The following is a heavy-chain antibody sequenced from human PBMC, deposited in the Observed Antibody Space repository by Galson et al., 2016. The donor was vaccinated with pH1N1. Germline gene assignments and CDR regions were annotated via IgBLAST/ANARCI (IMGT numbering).Heavy chain of an antibody. CDR3: ARDVRISLWLPDF. V-gene: IGHV1-18*01. D-gene: IGHD5-18*01. CDR1: GYTFTNYG. CDR2: MSAYNGNT. J-gene: IGHJ4*02. Sequence: SVKVSCKASGYTFTNYGITWVRQAPGQGLEWMAWMSAYNGNTNYAQMFQGRVTMATDTSTNTAYMELRNLTSDDTAVYYCARDVRISLWLPDFWGQGTLVTVSS.